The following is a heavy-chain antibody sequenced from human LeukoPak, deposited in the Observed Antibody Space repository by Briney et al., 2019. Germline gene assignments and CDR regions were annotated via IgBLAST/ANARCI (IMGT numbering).Heavy chain of an antibody. J-gene: IGHJ4*02. CDR1: GFTFSSYG. V-gene: IGHV3-23*01. Sequence: GGSLRLSCAASGFTFSSYGMSWVRQAPGKGLEWVSAISGSGGGGSTNYADSVRGRFTISRDNSKNTLYLQMNSLRAEDTALYYCAKGGLYYDGSEHVYYFDSWGQGTLVTVSS. D-gene: IGHD3-22*01. CDR2: ISGSGGGGST. CDR3: AKGGLYYDGSEHVYYFDS.